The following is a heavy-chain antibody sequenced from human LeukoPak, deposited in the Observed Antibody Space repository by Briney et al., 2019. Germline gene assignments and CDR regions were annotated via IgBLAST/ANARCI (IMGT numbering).Heavy chain of an antibody. CDR2: ISGSGGNT. Sequence: GGSLRLSCAASGFTFSTYAMSWVRQAPAKGLEWVSAISGSGGNTYYADSVKGRFTISRDNSKSMVYLQMNSLRAEDTAVYYCAKDRGSAPYCIDYWGQGTLITVSS. CDR3: AKDRGSAPYCIDY. D-gene: IGHD3-10*01. V-gene: IGHV3-23*01. J-gene: IGHJ4*02. CDR1: GFTFSTYA.